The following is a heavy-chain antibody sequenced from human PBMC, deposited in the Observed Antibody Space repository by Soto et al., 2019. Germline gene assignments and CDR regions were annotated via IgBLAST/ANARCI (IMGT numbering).Heavy chain of an antibody. Sequence: QVQLVQSGAEVKKPGASVKVSCKASGYTFTSYGISWVRQAPGQGLEWMGWISAYNGNTNYAQKLQGRVTMTTDPSTSTVYMELRRLRSDDTAVYYCARVCGSIGYYPDNWFDPWGQGTLVTVSS. CDR2: ISAYNGNT. D-gene: IGHD3-22*01. CDR3: ARVCGSIGYYPDNWFDP. CDR1: GYTFTSYG. J-gene: IGHJ5*02. V-gene: IGHV1-18*01.